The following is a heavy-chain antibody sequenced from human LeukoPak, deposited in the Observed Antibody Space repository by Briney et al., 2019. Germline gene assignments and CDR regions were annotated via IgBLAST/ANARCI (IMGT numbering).Heavy chain of an antibody. J-gene: IGHJ4*02. CDR3: ARGGLMELVPLD. CDR1: GVSISSYY. V-gene: IGHV4-59*01. D-gene: IGHD6-6*01. Sequence: ASETLSLTCTVSGVSISSYYWSWIRQPPGKGLEWVGYIYYSGSTNYNPSLKSRVTISVDTSKNQFSLKLSSVTAADTAVYYCARGGLMELVPLDWGQGTLVTVSS. CDR2: IYYSGST.